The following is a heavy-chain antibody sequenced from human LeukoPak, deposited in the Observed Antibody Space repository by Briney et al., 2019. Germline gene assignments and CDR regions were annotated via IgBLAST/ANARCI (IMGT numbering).Heavy chain of an antibody. V-gene: IGHV3-33*01. CDR3: ARDIAARRFDY. CDR2: IWYDGSDK. J-gene: IGHJ4*02. CDR1: GFTFRNHG. Sequence: GGSLRLSCAASGFTFRNHGMHWVRQAPGKGLEWVAVIWYDGSDKYYGDSVKGGFTISRDNSKNMLFLQMDSLRAEDTAVYYCARDIAARRFDYWGQGTLVTVSS. D-gene: IGHD6-6*01.